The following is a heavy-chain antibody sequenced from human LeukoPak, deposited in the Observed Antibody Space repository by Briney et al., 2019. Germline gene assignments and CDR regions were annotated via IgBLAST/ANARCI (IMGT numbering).Heavy chain of an antibody. CDR2: ISAYNGNT. J-gene: IGHJ5*02. CDR1: GYTFTSYG. CDR3: ARSEEGYCSSTSCYPWFDP. V-gene: IGHV1-18*01. Sequence: ASVKASCKASGYTFTSYGISWVRQAPGQGLEWMGWISAYNGNTNYAQKLQGRVTMTTDTSTSTAYMELRSLRSDDTAVYYCARSEEGYCSSTSCYPWFDPWGQGTLVTVSS. D-gene: IGHD2-2*01.